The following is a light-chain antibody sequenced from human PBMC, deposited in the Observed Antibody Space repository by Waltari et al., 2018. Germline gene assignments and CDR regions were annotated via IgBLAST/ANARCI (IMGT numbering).Light chain of an antibody. J-gene: IGLJ2*01. CDR3: SSYTRSTTWV. CDR2: DVD. Sequence: QSALTQPASVSGSPGQSITISCSGTGSDIGGYNYVSWHQQHPGKAPKLLIYDVDNRPSGVSDRFSGSKSANTASLTISGLQAEDEADYYCSSYTRSTTWVFGGGTKLTVL. V-gene: IGLV2-14*03. CDR1: GSDIGGYNY.